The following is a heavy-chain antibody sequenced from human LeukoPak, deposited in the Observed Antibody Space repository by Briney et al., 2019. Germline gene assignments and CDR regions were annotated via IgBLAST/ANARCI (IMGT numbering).Heavy chain of an antibody. V-gene: IGHV3-21*01. J-gene: IGHJ4*02. Sequence: GGSLRLSCAASGFAFSNYSMNWVRQAPGKGLEWVSSISSSSSYIYYADSVKGRFTISRDNAKNSLYLQMNSLRAEDTAVYYCVSSGILGYWGQGTLVTVSS. CDR1: GFAFSNYS. CDR2: ISSSSSYI. D-gene: IGHD3-10*01. CDR3: VSSGILGY.